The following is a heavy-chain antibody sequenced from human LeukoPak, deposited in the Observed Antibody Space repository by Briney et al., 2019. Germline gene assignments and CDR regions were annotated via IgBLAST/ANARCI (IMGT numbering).Heavy chain of an antibody. J-gene: IGHJ4*02. Sequence: PGGYLSLSCAASGFTFNSYAMSWVRQAPGKGLEWVSSISSSGGSTYYVDSVKGRFTISRDNSKNTLYLQMNSLRAEDTAVYYCAESPMTRVTTGGFDFWGQGTLVTVSS. V-gene: IGHV3-23*01. CDR2: ISSSGGST. CDR3: AESPMTRVTTGGFDF. D-gene: IGHD4-17*01. CDR1: GFTFNSYA.